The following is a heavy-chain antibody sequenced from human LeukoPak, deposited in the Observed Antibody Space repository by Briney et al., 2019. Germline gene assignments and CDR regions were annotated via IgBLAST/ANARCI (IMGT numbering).Heavy chain of an antibody. D-gene: IGHD2-15*01. CDR2: INPSGGST. V-gene: IGHV1-46*01. J-gene: IGHJ3*02. CDR3: ARQYCSGGSCYWDAFDI. Sequence: ASVKVSCKASGYTLTSYCMHWVRQAPGQGLEWMGIINPSGGSTSYAQKFQGRVTMTRDMSTSTVYMELSSLRSEDTAVYYCARQYCSGGSCYWDAFDIWGQGTMVTVSS. CDR1: GYTLTSYC.